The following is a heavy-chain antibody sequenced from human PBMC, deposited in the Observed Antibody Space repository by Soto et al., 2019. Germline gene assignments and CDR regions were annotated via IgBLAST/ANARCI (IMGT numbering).Heavy chain of an antibody. D-gene: IGHD4-17*01. CDR3: AMAVSTKTAPIDY. J-gene: IGHJ4*02. CDR1: GYTFTTYY. V-gene: IGHV1-46*01. Sequence: QVQLVQSGAEVKNPGASVKVSCKASGYTFTTYYMHWLRQARGQGLEWMGIITPIDGSTRYDQKFQDRVTMTRDTSTSTVYMELSSLRSEDTAVYYCAMAVSTKTAPIDYWGQGTLVNVSS. CDR2: ITPIDGST.